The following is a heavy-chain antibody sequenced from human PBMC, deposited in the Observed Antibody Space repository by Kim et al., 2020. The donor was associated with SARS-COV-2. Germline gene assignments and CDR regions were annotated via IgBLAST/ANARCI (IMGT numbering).Heavy chain of an antibody. J-gene: IGHJ6*02. CDR3: AREEWELLYYYYYGMDV. V-gene: IGHV3-48*02. CDR2: ISSSSSTI. CDR1: GFTFSSYS. Sequence: GWSLRLSCAASGFTFSSYSMNWVLQAPGKGLEWVSYISSSSSTIYYADSVKGRFTISRDNAKNSLYLQMNSLRDEDTAVYYCAREEWELLYYYYYGMDVWGQGTTVTVSS. D-gene: IGHD1-26*01.